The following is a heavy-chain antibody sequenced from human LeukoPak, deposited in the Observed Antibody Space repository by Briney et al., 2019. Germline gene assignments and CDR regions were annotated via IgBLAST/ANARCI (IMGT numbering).Heavy chain of an antibody. J-gene: IGHJ6*02. V-gene: IGHV3-30*04. CDR1: GFTFSSYA. CDR2: ISYDGSNK. CDR3: ARDLYSSSWPLYYYGMDV. D-gene: IGHD6-13*01. Sequence: HTGRSLRLSCAASGFTFSSYAMHWVRQAPGKGLEWVAVISYDGSNKYYADSVKGRFTISRDNSKNTLYLQMNSLRAEDTAVYYCARDLYSSSWPLYYYGMDVWGQGTTVTVSS.